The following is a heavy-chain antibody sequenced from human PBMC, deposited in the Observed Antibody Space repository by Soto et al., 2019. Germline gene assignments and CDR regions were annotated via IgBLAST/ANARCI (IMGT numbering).Heavy chain of an antibody. V-gene: IGHV2-5*02. J-gene: IGHJ5*02. CDR3: ARRNAFGSGTYYNWFDP. CDR2: VYWDDDK. CDR1: GFSLSTNGVG. Sequence: QITLKESGPTLVKPTQTLTLTCTFSGFSLSTNGVGVDWIRQPPGKALEWLALVYWDDDKRYNPSLRSRLTITKDTSKNQVVLAMTNMDPVDTATYYCARRNAFGSGTYYNWFDPWGQGTLFTVSS. D-gene: IGHD3-10*01.